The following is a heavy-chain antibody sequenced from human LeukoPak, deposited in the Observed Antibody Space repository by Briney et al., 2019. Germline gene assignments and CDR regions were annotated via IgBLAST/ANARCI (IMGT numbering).Heavy chain of an antibody. D-gene: IGHD5-24*01. CDR3: ARLNTARIGDGYNYYFDY. V-gene: IGHV5-51*01. Sequence: GESLKISCKGSGYSFTSYWIGWVRQMPGKGLEWMGIIYPGDSDTRYSPSFQGQVTISADKSISTAYLQWSSLKASDTAMYYCARLNTARIGDGYNYYFDYWGQGTLVTVSS. J-gene: IGHJ4*02. CDR1: GYSFTSYW. CDR2: IYPGDSDT.